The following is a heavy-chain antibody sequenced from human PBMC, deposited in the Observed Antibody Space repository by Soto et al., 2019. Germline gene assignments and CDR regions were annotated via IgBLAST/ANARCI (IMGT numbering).Heavy chain of an antibody. CDR2: ISGTSPSP. D-gene: IGHD3-3*01. CDR1: GFTFSAYA. V-gene: IGHV3-23*01. Sequence: EVQLLESGGGLVQPGGSLRLSCAASGFTFSAYAMSWVRQAPGKGLEWVSAISGTSPSPYYADSVQGRFTISRDSSRKTLFLQMNTLRAEDTAVYFCAIRIFGVEYWGQGTQVTVSS. CDR3: AIRIFGVEY. J-gene: IGHJ4*02.